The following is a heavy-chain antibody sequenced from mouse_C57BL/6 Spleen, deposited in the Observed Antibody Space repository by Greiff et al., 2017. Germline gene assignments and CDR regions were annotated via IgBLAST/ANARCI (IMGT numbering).Heavy chain of an antibody. CDR2: ISDGGSYT. Sequence: EVNVVESGGGLVKPGGSLKLSCAASGFTFSSYAMSWVRQTPEKRLEWVATISDGGSYTYYPDNVKGRFTISRDNAKNNLYLQMSHLKSEDTAMYYCASGSSRAMDYWGQGTSVTVSS. J-gene: IGHJ4*01. CDR1: GFTFSSYA. CDR3: ASGSSRAMDY. V-gene: IGHV5-4*03. D-gene: IGHD1-1*01.